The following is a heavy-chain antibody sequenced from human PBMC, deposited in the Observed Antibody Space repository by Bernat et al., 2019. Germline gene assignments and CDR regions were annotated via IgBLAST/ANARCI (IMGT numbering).Heavy chain of an antibody. CDR2: ISHDGSNK. CDR1: GFTFSSYG. D-gene: IGHD6-13*01. J-gene: IGHJ4*02. V-gene: IGHV3-30*03. Sequence: QVQLVESGGGVVQPGRSLRLSCAASGFTFSSYGMHWVRQAPGKGREWVAVISHDGSNKYYADSVKGRFTIYRDNSKNTLYLQMNSLRAEDTAVYYCAGEGIAAAGTSLDYWGQGTLVTVSS. CDR3: AGEGIAAAGTSLDY.